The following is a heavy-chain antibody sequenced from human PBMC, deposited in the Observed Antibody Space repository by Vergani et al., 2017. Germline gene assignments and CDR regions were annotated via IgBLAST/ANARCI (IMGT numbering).Heavy chain of an antibody. CDR1: GYTFTVYY. Sequence: QVQLVPSGAEVKTPGASVKVSCKASGYTFTVYYMHWVRQAPGQGLEWMGWINPNSVGTNYAQKFQGRVTMTRDTSISTAYMELSRLRCDDTAVYSCAGVVTTRTYYFDYWGQGTLVTVSS. J-gene: IGHJ4*02. D-gene: IGHD4-17*01. CDR2: INPNSVGT. CDR3: AGVVTTRTYYFDY. V-gene: IGHV1-2*02.